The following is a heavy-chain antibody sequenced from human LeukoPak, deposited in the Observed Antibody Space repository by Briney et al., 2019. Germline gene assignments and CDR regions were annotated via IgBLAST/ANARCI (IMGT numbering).Heavy chain of an antibody. CDR1: GYTFIGYY. Sequence: ASVKVCCKASGYTFIGYYIYWVRQAPGQGIEWMGWINPHSGDTRYAQKFQGRVTMTRDTSINTAYMELSSLRSDDTAVYYCARDESTSILWWWGQGTLVTVSS. V-gene: IGHV1-2*02. CDR2: INPHSGDT. CDR3: ARDESTSILWW. D-gene: IGHD2-21*01. J-gene: IGHJ1*01.